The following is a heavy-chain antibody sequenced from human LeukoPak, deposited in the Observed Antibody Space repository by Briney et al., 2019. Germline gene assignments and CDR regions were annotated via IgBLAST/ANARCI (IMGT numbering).Heavy chain of an antibody. CDR3: ARGVVVPAAFPYYCDY. CDR1: GGSFSVYY. J-gene: IGHJ4*02. Sequence: PSETLSLTCAVYGGSFSVYYWSWIRQPPGKGLEWIGEINHSGSTNYNPSLKSRVTISVDTSKNQFSLKLSSVTAADTAVYYCARGVVVPAAFPYYCDYWGQGTLVTVSS. D-gene: IGHD2-2*01. V-gene: IGHV4-34*01. CDR2: INHSGST.